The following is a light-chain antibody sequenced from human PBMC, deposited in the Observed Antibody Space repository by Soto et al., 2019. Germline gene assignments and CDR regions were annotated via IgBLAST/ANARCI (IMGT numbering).Light chain of an antibody. J-gene: IGKJ5*01. CDR1: QSISRW. Sequence: DIQMTQSPSTLSASVGDRVTLTCRASQSISRWLAWYQQKPGKAPKLLIYGASNLETGVPSRFSGSGSGTDFTFTISSLQAEDIGTYFCQQYDSVFTFGQGTRLEIK. CDR2: GAS. CDR3: QQYDSVFT. V-gene: IGKV1-5*01.